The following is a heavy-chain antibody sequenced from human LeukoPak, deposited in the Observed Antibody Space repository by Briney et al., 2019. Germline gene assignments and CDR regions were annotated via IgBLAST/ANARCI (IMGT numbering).Heavy chain of an antibody. V-gene: IGHV3-33*06. D-gene: IGHD5-24*01. J-gene: IGHJ3*02. Sequence: PGGSLRLSCAASGFTFSSYGMHWVRQAPGKGLECVAVIWYDGSNKYYADSVKGRFTISRDNSKNTLYLQMNSLRAEDTAVYYCAKDWERWLQLEGRAFDIWGQGTMVTVSS. CDR2: IWYDGSNK. CDR1: GFTFSSYG. CDR3: AKDWERWLQLEGRAFDI.